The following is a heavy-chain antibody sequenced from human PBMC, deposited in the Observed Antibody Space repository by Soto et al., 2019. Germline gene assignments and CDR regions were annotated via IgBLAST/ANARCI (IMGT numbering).Heavy chain of an antibody. CDR3: ARTYYYDSSGYYFDY. V-gene: IGHV4-59*08. J-gene: IGHJ4*02. CDR1: GGSISSYY. CDR2: IYYGGST. D-gene: IGHD3-22*01. Sequence: SETLSLTCTVSGGSISSYYWSWIRQPPGKGLEGIGYIYYGGSTNYNPSLKSRVTISVDTSKNQFSLKLSSVTAADTAVYYCARTYYYDSSGYYFDYWGQGTLVTVSS.